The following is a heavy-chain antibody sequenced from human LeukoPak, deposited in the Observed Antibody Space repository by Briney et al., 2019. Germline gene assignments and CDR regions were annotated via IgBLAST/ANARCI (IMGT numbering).Heavy chain of an antibody. CDR2: VIPILGIA. J-gene: IGHJ4*02. Sequence: ASVKVSCKASGGTFSSYTISWVRQAPGQGLEWMGSVIPILGIANYAQKFQGRVTITADKSTSTAYMELSSLRSEDTAVYYCAANEGGYGGNSFDYWGQGTLVTVSS. V-gene: IGHV1-69*02. CDR1: GGTFSSYT. CDR3: AANEGGYGGNSFDY. D-gene: IGHD4-23*01.